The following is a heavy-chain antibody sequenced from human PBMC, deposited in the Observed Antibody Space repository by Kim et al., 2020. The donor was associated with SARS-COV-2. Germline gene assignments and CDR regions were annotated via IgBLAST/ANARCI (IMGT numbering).Heavy chain of an antibody. D-gene: IGHD5-18*01. CDR3: VRDYSYGLDY. V-gene: IGHV3-48*04. CDR1: GFTFSSYS. Sequence: GGSLRLSCAASGFTFSSYSINWVRQAPGKGLEWISYISSSGSTIYYADSVKGRFTTSKDNAKNSLNLQMNSLRAEDTAVYYCVRDYSYGLDYRGQGTLVTVSS. J-gene: IGHJ4*02. CDR2: ISSSGSTI.